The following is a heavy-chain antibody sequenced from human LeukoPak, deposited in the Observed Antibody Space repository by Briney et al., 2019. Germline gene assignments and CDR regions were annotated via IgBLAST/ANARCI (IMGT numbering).Heavy chain of an antibody. D-gene: IGHD4-11*01. CDR2: IYSGGST. Sequence: GGSLRPSCAASGFTVSSTFMSWVRQAPGKGLEWVSVIYSGGSTYYADSVKGRFTISRDNSKNTLYLQMNSLRAEDTAIYYCAKQNSNSYIFDYWGQGTLVTVSS. V-gene: IGHV3-53*01. CDR1: GFTVSSTF. CDR3: AKQNSNSYIFDY. J-gene: IGHJ4*02.